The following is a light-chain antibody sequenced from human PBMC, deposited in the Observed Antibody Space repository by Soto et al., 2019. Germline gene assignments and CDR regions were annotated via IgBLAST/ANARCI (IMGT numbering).Light chain of an antibody. CDR1: SSDVGGYNY. CDR2: DVS. J-gene: IGLJ1*01. Sequence: QSVLTQPASVSGSPGQSITISCTGTSSDVGGYNYVSWYQHHPGKAPKFIIYDVSNRPSVVSNSFSGSKSGNTASLTISRLQPEDEADYYCSSYTTSNTRQIVFGTGTKVTVL. V-gene: IGLV2-14*03. CDR3: SSYTTSNTRQIV.